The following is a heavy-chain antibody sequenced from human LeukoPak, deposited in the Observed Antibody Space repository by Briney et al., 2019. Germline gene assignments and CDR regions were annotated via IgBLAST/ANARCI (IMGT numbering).Heavy chain of an antibody. J-gene: IGHJ6*02. Sequence: SETLSLTCTVTGGSISSYYWSWIRQPPGKGLEWIGYIYYSGSTNYNPSLKSRVTISVDTSKNQFSLKLSSVTAADTAVYYCARALRARITGTTASVYGMDVWGQGTTVTVSS. CDR2: IYYSGST. D-gene: IGHD1-20*01. V-gene: IGHV4-59*01. CDR3: ARALRARITGTTASVYGMDV. CDR1: GGSISSYY.